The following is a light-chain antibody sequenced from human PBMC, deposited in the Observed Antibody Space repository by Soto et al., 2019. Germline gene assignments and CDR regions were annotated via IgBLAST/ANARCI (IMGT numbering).Light chain of an antibody. V-gene: IGKV1-33*01. CDR1: QDISKY. CDR3: QQYDNLLALT. J-gene: IGKJ4*01. Sequence: DIQMTQSPSSLPASVGDRVTIACQASQDISKYLNWYQFRPGQAPKLLIYDATNLETGVPSRFRGSGSGTHFSLTITSLQPEDVATYYCQQYDNLLALTFGGGTKVQIK. CDR2: DAT.